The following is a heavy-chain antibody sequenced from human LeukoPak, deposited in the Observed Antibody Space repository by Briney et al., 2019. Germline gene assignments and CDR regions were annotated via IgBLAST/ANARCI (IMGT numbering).Heavy chain of an antibody. D-gene: IGHD2-15*01. CDR2: IYYSGST. V-gene: IGHV4-59*01. Sequence: SETLSPTCTVSGGSINDYYWNWLRQPPGKGLEWIGYIYYSGSTYYSPSLKSRVTISVDTSKNQFSLKLSSVTAADAAVYYCAATFSDYWGQGTLVTVSS. J-gene: IGHJ4*02. CDR3: AATFSDY. CDR1: GGSINDYY.